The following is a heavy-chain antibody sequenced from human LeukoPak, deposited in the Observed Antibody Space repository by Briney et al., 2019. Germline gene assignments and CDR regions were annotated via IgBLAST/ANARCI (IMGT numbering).Heavy chain of an antibody. CDR2: ISSSSSYI. D-gene: IGHD3-22*01. CDR3: VSTGYYYDSSGSGEYFQH. J-gene: IGHJ1*01. Sequence: GGSLRLSCAASGCTFSSYSMNWVRQAPGKGLEWVSSISSSSSYIYYADAVNGRFTITRDNAKNSLYLQMNSLRAEATAVYYCVSTGYYYDSSGSGEYFQHWGQGTLVTVSS. CDR1: GCTFSSYS. V-gene: IGHV3-21*01.